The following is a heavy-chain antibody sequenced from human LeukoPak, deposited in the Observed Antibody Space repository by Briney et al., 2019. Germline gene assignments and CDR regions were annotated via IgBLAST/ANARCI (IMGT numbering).Heavy chain of an antibody. J-gene: IGHJ4*02. Sequence: GRSLRLSCAASGFTFSDYAIHWVRQAPGKGLEWVAIISYDGGNKYYTVSVRGRFTISRDNSKNTLYLQMNSLRAEDTAVYYCAKAGGYCSAGTCYSNFWGQGTLVTVSS. CDR3: AKAGGYCSAGTCYSNF. CDR2: ISYDGGNK. D-gene: IGHD2-15*01. V-gene: IGHV3-30*18. CDR1: GFTFSDYA.